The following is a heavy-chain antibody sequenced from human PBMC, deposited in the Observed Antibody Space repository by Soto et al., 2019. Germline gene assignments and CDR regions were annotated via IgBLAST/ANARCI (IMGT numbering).Heavy chain of an antibody. J-gene: IGHJ4*02. D-gene: IGHD5-12*01. CDR2: ISSNGGST. V-gene: IGHV3-64*01. CDR1: GFTFSSYA. Sequence: EVQLVESGGGLVQPGGSLRLSCAASGFTFSSYAMHWVRQAPGKGLEYVSAISSNGGSTYYANSVKGRFTISRDNSKNTLYLQMGSLRAEDMAVYYCARESYPGGYVLGDWGQGTLVTVSS. CDR3: ARESYPGGYVLGD.